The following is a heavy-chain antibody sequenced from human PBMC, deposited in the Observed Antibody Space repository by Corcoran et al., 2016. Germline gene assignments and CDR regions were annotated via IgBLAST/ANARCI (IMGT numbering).Heavy chain of an antibody. Sequence: EVQLVQSGAEVKKPGESLKISCKGSGYSFTSYWIGWVRQMPGKGLEWMGIIYPGDSDTRYSPSFQGQVTISADKSISTAYLQWSSLKASDTAMYYCPRHHLGIQPPRHANCMDVWGQGTTVTVSS. CDR2: IYPGDSDT. V-gene: IGHV5-51*01. CDR1: GYSFTSYW. CDR3: PRHHLGIQPPRHANCMDV. D-gene: IGHD5-18*01. J-gene: IGHJ6*02.